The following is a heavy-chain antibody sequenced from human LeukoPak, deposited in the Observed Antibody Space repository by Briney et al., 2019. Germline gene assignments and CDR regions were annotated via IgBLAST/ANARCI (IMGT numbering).Heavy chain of an antibody. D-gene: IGHD3-3*01. CDR2: IYTSGSS. CDR3: ARDKWSGFDY. V-gene: IGHV4-61*02. CDR1: GGSISSGSYY. J-gene: IGHJ4*02. Sequence: SETLSLTCIVSGGSISSGSYYWSWIRQPAGKGLEWIGRIYTSGSSNYNPSLKSRVTISVDTSKNQVSLKLSSVTAADTAVYYCARDKWSGFDYWGQGTLVTVSS.